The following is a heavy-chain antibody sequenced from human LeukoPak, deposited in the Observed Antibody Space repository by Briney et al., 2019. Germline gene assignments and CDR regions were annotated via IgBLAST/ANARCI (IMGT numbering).Heavy chain of an antibody. J-gene: IGHJ4*02. D-gene: IGHD4-17*01. CDR1: GFTFSSYG. CDR3: AKGDHTTVTTRVGYFDY. V-gene: IGHV3-30*18. Sequence: PGGSLRLSCAASGFTFSSYGMHWVRQAPGKGLEWVAVISYDGSNKYYADSVKGRFTISRDNSKNTLYLQMNSLRAEDTAVYYCAKGDHTTVTTRVGYFDYWGQGTLVTVSS. CDR2: ISYDGSNK.